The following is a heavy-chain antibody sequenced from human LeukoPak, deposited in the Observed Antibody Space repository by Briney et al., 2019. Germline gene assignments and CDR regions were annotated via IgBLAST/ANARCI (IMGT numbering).Heavy chain of an antibody. CDR1: GGSIGTYY. J-gene: IGHJ3*02. CDR2: IYYSGST. V-gene: IGHV4-59*12. Sequence: SETLSLTCTVSGGSIGTYYWSWIRQPPGKGLEWIGYIYYSGSTNYNPSLKSRVTISVDTSKNQFSLKLSSVTAADTAVYYCAREFPESMNRAFDIWGQGTMVTVSS. CDR3: AREFPESMNRAFDI. D-gene: IGHD1-14*01.